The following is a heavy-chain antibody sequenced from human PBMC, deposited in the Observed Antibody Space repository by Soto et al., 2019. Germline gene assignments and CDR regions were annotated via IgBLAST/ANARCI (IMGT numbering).Heavy chain of an antibody. J-gene: IGHJ4*02. D-gene: IGHD3-9*01. Sequence: EVQLVQSGAEVKKPGESLKISCKGSGYSFTTYWIGWVRQMPGKGLELMGIIYPGDSDTRYSPSFQGQVTISADKSISTAFLQWSSLTASDTARYYCARGPGDILTGFPEYYFDYWGQGSQVTVSS. V-gene: IGHV5-51*03. CDR2: IYPGDSDT. CDR1: GYSFTTYW. CDR3: ARGPGDILTGFPEYYFDY.